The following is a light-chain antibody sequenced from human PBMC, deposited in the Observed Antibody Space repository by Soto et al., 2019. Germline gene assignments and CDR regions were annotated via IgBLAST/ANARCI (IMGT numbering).Light chain of an antibody. J-gene: IGKJ1*01. CDR2: GAS. V-gene: IGKV3-20*01. CDR3: QQYDKSPRT. Sequence: EIVLTQSPGTLSLSPGERATLSCRASQSVSSSYLAWYQQKPGQAPRLLIYGASNRATGIPDRFSGSGSGTDFTLTITGLEPEDSAIYYCQQYDKSPRTFGQGTKVDIK. CDR1: QSVSSSY.